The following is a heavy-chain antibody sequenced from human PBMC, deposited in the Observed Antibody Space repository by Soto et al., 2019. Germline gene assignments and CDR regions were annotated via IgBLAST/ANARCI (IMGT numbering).Heavy chain of an antibody. J-gene: IGHJ4*02. CDR2: VYHSGGT. V-gene: IGHV4-4*02. CDR3: ATLPPRIVVVSTEIPT. Sequence: QVQLRESGPGMVRPSGTLSLACAVSGTSISSTFWWSWVPQSPGKGLEWIGEVYHSGGTKYNPSLKTRVTISGDKANNQFSLELRSVTAADPAVYYCATLPPRIVVVSTEIPTWGRGTLVTVSS. CDR1: GTSISSTFW. D-gene: IGHD2-15*01.